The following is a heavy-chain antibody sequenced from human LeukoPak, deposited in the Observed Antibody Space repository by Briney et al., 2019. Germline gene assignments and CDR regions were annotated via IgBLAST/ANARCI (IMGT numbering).Heavy chain of an antibody. Sequence: GGSLRLSCAASGFTVSSNYMSWVRQAPGKGLEWVPVIYSGGSTYYADSVKGRFTISRDNSKNTLYLQMNSLRAEDTAVYYCARDDAENDYGDSTHYYYGMDVWGQGTTVTVSS. CDR1: GFTVSSNY. V-gene: IGHV3-66*01. D-gene: IGHD4-17*01. CDR3: ARDDAENDYGDSTHYYYGMDV. CDR2: IYSGGST. J-gene: IGHJ6*02.